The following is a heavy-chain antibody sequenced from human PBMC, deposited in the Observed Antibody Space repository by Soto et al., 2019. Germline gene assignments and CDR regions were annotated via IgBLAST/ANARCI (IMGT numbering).Heavy chain of an antibody. Sequence: SVKVSCKVSGSRFSNYVISWVRQAPGHGLEWLGRIIPIFNSTKYAQSFQGRVTITADKSTSTASLELSSLRSDDTAVYYCAREGRGKKAGYNGLVSLGYWGQGTLVTV. J-gene: IGHJ4*02. CDR3: AREGRGKKAGYNGLVSLGY. D-gene: IGHD2-2*02. CDR2: IIPIFNST. V-gene: IGHV1-69*06. CDR1: GSRFSNYV.